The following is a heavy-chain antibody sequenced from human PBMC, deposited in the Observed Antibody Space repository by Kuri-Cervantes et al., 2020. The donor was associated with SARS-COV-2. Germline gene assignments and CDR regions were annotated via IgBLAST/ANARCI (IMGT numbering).Heavy chain of an antibody. Sequence: GGSLRLSCAASGFTFSSYGMHWVRQAPGKGLEWVAVISYDGSNKYYADSVKGRFTISRDNSRNIVYLQMNNLRPEDTALYYCTREAYDYNMGFDSWGQGTLVTVSS. V-gene: IGHV3-30*03. CDR3: TREAYDYNMGFDS. CDR1: GFTFSSYG. D-gene: IGHD4-11*01. CDR2: ISYDGSNK. J-gene: IGHJ4*02.